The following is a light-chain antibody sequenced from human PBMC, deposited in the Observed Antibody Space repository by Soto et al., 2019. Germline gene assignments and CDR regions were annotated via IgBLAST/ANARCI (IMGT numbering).Light chain of an antibody. CDR2: AAS. J-gene: IGKJ1*01. V-gene: IGKV1-27*01. CDR1: QGINNY. Sequence: DIQMTQSPSSLSASAGDRVTITCRASQGINNYLAWYQQKPGSLPKLLIYAASTLQSGVPSRFSGSGSGTDFTLTIRSLQPEDFATYHCQQLSSYPVTFGQGTKVDIK. CDR3: QQLSSYPVT.